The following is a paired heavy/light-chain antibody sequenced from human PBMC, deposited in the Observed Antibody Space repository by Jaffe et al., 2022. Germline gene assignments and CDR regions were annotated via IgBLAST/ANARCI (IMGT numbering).Light chain of an antibody. CDR3: QQYGSSPPIT. CDR1: QSVSSSY. Sequence: EIVLTQSPGTLSLSPGERATLSCRASQSVSSSYLAWYQQKSGQPPRLLIYGASNRATGIPDKFSGSGSGTDFTLTISRLEPEDFAVYYCQQYGSSPPITFGQGTRLEIK. J-gene: IGKJ5*01. CDR2: GAS. V-gene: IGKV3-20*01.
Heavy chain of an antibody. CDR2: IRYDGSNK. Sequence: QVQLVESGGGVVQPGGSLRLSCAASGFSFRNFGLHWVRQAPGKGLEWVAFIRYDGSNKYYADSVKGRFTISRDNAKNTLYLQMSSLRIEDTAVYYCAKDPSYGGNSPYYYYYMDVWGKGTTVTVSS. CDR1: GFSFRNFG. J-gene: IGHJ6*03. D-gene: IGHD2-21*02. V-gene: IGHV3-30*02. CDR3: AKDPSYGGNSPYYYYYMDV.